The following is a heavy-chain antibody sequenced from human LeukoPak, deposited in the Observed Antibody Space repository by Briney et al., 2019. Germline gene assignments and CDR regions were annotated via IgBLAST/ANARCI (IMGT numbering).Heavy chain of an antibody. Sequence: GGSLRLSCAASGFTFSSYAMSWVRQAPGKGLEWVPDISASGGRTYYADSVKGRFTISRDNSKNSLYLQMNSLRDEDTAVYYCAKGTNRDRDIEGPTGYYGMDVWGQGTTVTVSS. D-gene: IGHD1-26*01. V-gene: IGHV3-23*01. CDR2: ISASGGRT. CDR3: AKGTNRDRDIEGPTGYYGMDV. CDR1: GFTFSSYA. J-gene: IGHJ6*02.